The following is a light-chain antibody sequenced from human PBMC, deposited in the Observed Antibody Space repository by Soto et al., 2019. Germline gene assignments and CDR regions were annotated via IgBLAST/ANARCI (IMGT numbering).Light chain of an antibody. J-gene: IGKJ4*01. V-gene: IGKV1-39*01. CDR1: QSIDTY. CDR3: QQTYSTPS. CDR2: AAS. Sequence: DIQMTQSPSSLSASVGDRVTITCRASQSIDTYLNWYQQKPGKAPKLLIHAASSFQSGVPSRFIGSGSGTDFTLTISSLQPEDFATYYCQQTYSTPSFGGGTKVEIK.